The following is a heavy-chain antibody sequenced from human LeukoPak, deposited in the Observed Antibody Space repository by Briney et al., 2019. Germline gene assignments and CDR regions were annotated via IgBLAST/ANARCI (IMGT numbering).Heavy chain of an antibody. CDR1: GFTFSSYA. CDR2: ISSSSSYI. J-gene: IGHJ4*02. Sequence: GGSLRLSCAASGFTFSSYAMSWVRQAPGKGLGWVSSISSSSSYIYYADSVKGRFTISRDNAKNSLYLQMNSLRAEDTAVYYCARGHSGSPDAYWGQGTLVTVSS. CDR3: ARGHSGSPDAY. D-gene: IGHD1-26*01. V-gene: IGHV3-21*01.